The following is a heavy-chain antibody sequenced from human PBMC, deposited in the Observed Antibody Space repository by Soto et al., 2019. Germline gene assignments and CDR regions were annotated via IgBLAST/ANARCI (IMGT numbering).Heavy chain of an antibody. CDR2: IYYSGTT. CDR3: AASCVGCGGFNYYGMDV. J-gene: IGHJ6*02. Sequence: QVQLQESGPGLVKPSQTLSLTCTVSGGSISSGGYYWNWIRQHPGKGLEWIGYIYYSGTTYYNPPLNSRVTISVDTSKNQFSLKLSSVTAADTAVYYCAASCVGCGGFNYYGMDVWGQGTTVTVSS. D-gene: IGHD2-21*01. V-gene: IGHV4-31*03. CDR1: GGSISSGGYY.